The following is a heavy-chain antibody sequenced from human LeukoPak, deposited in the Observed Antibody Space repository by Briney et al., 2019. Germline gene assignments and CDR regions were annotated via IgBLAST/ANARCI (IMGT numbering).Heavy chain of an antibody. J-gene: IGHJ6*03. D-gene: IGHD3-10*01. CDR1: GGSFSGYY. CDR3: ARTFYGSGSLLLYYMDV. CDR2: IYYSVTT. Sequence: SETPSLTCAVYGGSFSGYYWSWIRQPPGKGLEWIGSIYYSVTTYYNPSLKSRVTISVDTSKNQFSLKLSSVTAADTAVYYCARTFYGSGSLLLYYMDVWGKGTTVTISS. V-gene: IGHV4-34*01.